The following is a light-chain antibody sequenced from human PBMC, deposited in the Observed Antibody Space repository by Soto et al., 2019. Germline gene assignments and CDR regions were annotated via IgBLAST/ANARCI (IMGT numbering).Light chain of an antibody. V-gene: IGLV2-8*01. CDR3: SSYGGYNNVV. CDR1: SSDVGGFTY. J-gene: IGLJ1*01. CDR2: EVN. Sequence: QSALTQPASVSGSPGQSITISCTGTSSDVGGFTYVSWYQQYPGKAPKLMIHEVNQRPSGVPDRFSGSKSGNTASLTVSGLQAEDEGTYYCSSYGGYNNVVFGTGTKLTVL.